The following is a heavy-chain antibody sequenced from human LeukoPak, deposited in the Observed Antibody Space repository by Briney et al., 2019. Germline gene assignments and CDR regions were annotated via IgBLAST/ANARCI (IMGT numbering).Heavy chain of an antibody. J-gene: IGHJ3*02. D-gene: IGHD2-2*01. Sequence: VASVKVSCKASGYTFTNYGISWVRQAPGQGLEWMEWISVYNGNTNYAQRLQGRVTMTTDTSTSTAYMELRSLRSDDTAVYYCARPRRCSSTTCTDAFDIWGQGTMVTVSS. CDR3: ARPRRCSSTTCTDAFDI. CDR1: GYTFTNYG. V-gene: IGHV1-18*01. CDR2: ISVYNGNT.